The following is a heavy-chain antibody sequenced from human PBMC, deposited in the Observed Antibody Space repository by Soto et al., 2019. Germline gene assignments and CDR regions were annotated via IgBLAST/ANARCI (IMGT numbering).Heavy chain of an antibody. CDR3: AMEVQVHTPAFVY. J-gene: IGHJ4*02. Sequence: QVQLVQSGAEMKKPGSSVKVSCQSSGGTFNTYAMNWVRQAPGQGPEWMGDISPMFGAANYAPKFQGRVTITADESTGTSSMQFSSLTSEATALYFCAMEVQVHTPAFVYWGQGTLVTVSS. CDR2: ISPMFGAA. D-gene: IGHD3-10*01. V-gene: IGHV1-69*19. CDR1: GGTFNTYA.